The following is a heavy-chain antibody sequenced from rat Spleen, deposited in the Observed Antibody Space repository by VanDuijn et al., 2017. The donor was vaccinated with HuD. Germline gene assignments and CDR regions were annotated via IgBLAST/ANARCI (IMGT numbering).Heavy chain of an antibody. CDR3: ARQRFNYGGVMDA. J-gene: IGHJ4*01. V-gene: IGHV5-17*01. D-gene: IGHD1-11*01. Sequence: EVQLVESGGGLVQPGRSLKFSCAASGFTFSDYAMAWVRQAPKKGLEWVATIIYDGSSTYYRDSVKGRFTISRDNAKSTLYLQMDSLRSEDTATYYCARQRFNYGGVMDAWGQGASVTVSS. CDR2: IIYDGSST. CDR1: GFTFSDYA.